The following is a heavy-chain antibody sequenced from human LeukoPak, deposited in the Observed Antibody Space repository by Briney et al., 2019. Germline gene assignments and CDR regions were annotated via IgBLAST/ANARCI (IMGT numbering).Heavy chain of an antibody. CDR2: IYHSGST. Sequence: SETLSLTCTVSGYSISSGYYWGWIRQPPGKGLEWIGSIYHSGSTYYNPSLKSRVTISVDTSKNQFSLKLSSVTAADTAVYYCASTTSGREVYYFDYWGQGTLVTVSS. D-gene: IGHD1-26*01. CDR1: GYSISSGYY. J-gene: IGHJ4*02. CDR3: ASTTSGREVYYFDY. V-gene: IGHV4-38-2*02.